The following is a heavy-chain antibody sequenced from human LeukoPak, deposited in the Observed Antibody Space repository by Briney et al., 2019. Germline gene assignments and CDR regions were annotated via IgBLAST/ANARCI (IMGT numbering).Heavy chain of an antibody. CDR1: GFTFTSYY. Sequence: ASVKVSCKASGFTFTSYYMHWVRQAPGQGLEWMGIINPSGGSTSYAQKFQGRVTVTRDTSTSTVYMELSSLRSEDTAVYYCARNAAAGTYYYYGMDVWGQGTTVTVSS. D-gene: IGHD6-13*01. V-gene: IGHV1-46*01. J-gene: IGHJ6*02. CDR3: ARNAAAGTYYYYGMDV. CDR2: INPSGGST.